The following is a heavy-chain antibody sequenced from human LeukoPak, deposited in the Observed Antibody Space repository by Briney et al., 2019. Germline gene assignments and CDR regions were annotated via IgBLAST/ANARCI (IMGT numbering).Heavy chain of an antibody. J-gene: IGHJ5*02. CDR1: RGAFSTYA. CDR2: FDPEDGET. Sequence: ASVKVSCKASRGAFSTYAINWVRQAPGKGLEWMGGFDPEDGETIYAQKFQGRVTMTEDTSTDTAYMELSSLRAEDTAVYYCAAVATPLQNSGYDWGWFDPWGQGTLVTVSS. D-gene: IGHD5-12*01. V-gene: IGHV1-24*01. CDR3: AAVATPLQNSGYDWGWFDP.